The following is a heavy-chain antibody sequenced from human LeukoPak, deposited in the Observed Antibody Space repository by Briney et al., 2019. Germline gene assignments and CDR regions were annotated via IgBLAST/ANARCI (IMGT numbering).Heavy chain of an antibody. CDR1: GGSISSYY. CDR3: ARSYGSGSYFDY. CDR2: IYYSGSI. J-gene: IGHJ4*02. Sequence: SETLSLTCTVSGGSISSYYWSWIRQPPGKGLERIGYIYYSGSIKYNSSLKSRVTISVDTSKNQISLKLRSVTAADTAVYYCARSYGSGSYFDYWGQGTPVTVSS. V-gene: IGHV4-59*08. D-gene: IGHD3-10*01.